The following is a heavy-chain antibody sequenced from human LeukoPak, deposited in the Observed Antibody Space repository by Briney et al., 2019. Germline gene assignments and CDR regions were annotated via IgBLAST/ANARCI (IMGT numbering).Heavy chain of an antibody. V-gene: IGHV3-23*01. CDR2: ISGSGGST. Sequence: PGGSLRLSCVASGFTLSSCGMTWVRQAPGKGLEWVSAISGSGGSTFYGDSVKGRFTISRDNSKNTLFLQMNSLRAEDTAVYYCAKGKYQEVLFDYWGQGTLVTVSS. J-gene: IGHJ4*02. CDR3: AKGKYQEVLFDY. CDR1: GFTLSSCG. D-gene: IGHD2-2*01.